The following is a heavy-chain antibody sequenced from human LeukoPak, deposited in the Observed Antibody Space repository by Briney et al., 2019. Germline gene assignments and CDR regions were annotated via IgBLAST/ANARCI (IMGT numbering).Heavy chain of an antibody. CDR3: ARVRHYYDSSGYFDY. CDR2: IILIFGTA. J-gene: IGHJ4*02. CDR1: GGTFSSYA. Sequence: AASVKVSCKASGGTFSSYAISWVRQAPGQGLEWMGSIILIFGTANYAHKFQGRVTITTDESTSTAYMELSSLRSEDTAVYYCARVRHYYDSSGYFDYWGQGTLVTVSS. V-gene: IGHV1-69*05. D-gene: IGHD3-22*01.